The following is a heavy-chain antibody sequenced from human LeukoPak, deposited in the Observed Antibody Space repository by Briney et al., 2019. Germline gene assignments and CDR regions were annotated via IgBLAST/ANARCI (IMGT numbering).Heavy chain of an antibody. J-gene: IGHJ5*02. CDR2: IYTSGST. Sequence: SETLSLTCTVSGGSIRSYYWNWIRQAPGKGLEWIGYIYTSGSTNYNPSLKSRVTISVDTSKNQFSLKLSSVTAADTAVYYCARGVRRVRFDPWGQGTLVTVSS. CDR3: ARGVRRVRFDP. CDR1: GGSIRSYY. V-gene: IGHV4-4*09. D-gene: IGHD1-1*01.